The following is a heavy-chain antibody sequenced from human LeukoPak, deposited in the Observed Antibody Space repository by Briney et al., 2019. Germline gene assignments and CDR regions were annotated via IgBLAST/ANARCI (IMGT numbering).Heavy chain of an antibody. V-gene: IGHV1-69*04. CDR3: ARRRDIVVVPAAVSDAFDI. CDR1: GGTFSSYA. Sequence: SVRVSCKASGGTFSSYAISWVRQAPGQGLEWMGRIIPIFGIANYAEKFQGRVTITADKSTSTAYMELSSLRSEDTAVYYCARRRDIVVVPAAVSDAFDIWGQGTMVTVSS. D-gene: IGHD2-2*01. CDR2: IIPIFGIA. J-gene: IGHJ3*02.